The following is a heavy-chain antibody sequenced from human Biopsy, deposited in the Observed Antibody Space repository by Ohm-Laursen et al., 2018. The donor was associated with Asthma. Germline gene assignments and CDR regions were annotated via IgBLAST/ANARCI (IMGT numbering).Heavy chain of an antibody. J-gene: IGHJ4*02. CDR1: GASITSSAYY. CDR3: ARHDHRWDTYADF. V-gene: IGHV4-39*01. CDR2: MYYGETT. D-gene: IGHD2-2*01. Sequence: SQTLSLTCTVSGASITSSAYYWGWIRQPPGQGLEWIGSMYYGETTYSSPSLKSRVTTSVDTSKNQFSLILSSVTAADTAVYYCARHDHRWDTYADFWGQGTLVTVSS.